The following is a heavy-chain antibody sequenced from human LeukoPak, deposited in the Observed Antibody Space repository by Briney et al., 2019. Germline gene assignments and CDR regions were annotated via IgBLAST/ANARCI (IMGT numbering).Heavy chain of an antibody. V-gene: IGHV4-39*01. CDR3: ARLPRRGGYSYGFDY. D-gene: IGHD5-18*01. CDR1: GGSISSSSYY. Sequence: PSETLSLTCTVSGGSISSSSYYWGWIRQPPGKGLEWIGSIYYSGSTYYNPSLKSRVTISVDTSKNQFSLKLSSVTAADTAVYYCARLPRRGGYSYGFDYWGQGTLVTVSS. J-gene: IGHJ4*02. CDR2: IYYSGST.